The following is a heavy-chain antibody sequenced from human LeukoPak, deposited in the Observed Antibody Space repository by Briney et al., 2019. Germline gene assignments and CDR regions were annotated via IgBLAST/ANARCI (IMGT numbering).Heavy chain of an antibody. CDR3: ARGVDGSGSYSRYNWFDP. V-gene: IGHV4-39*07. CDR2: INHSGST. D-gene: IGHD3-10*01. Sequence: SETLSLTCTVSGGSISSSSYYWGWIRQPPGKGLEWIGEINHSGSTNYNPSLKSRVTISVDTSKNQFSLKLSSVTAADTAVYYCARGVDGSGSYSRYNWFDPWGQGTLVTVSS. J-gene: IGHJ5*02. CDR1: GGSISSSSYY.